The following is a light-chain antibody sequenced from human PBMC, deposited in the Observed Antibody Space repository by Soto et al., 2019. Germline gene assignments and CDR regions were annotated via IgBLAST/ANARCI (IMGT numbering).Light chain of an antibody. V-gene: IGLV1-44*01. Sequence: QSVLTQPPSASGTPGQRVIISCSGSSSHIGSNTVNWYQQLPGTAPKLLIYSNNQRPSGVPGRFSGSKSGTSASLAISGLQSEDEADYYCAAWDDSLNGRYVFGTGTKLTVL. CDR1: SSHIGSNT. CDR2: SNN. CDR3: AAWDDSLNGRYV. J-gene: IGLJ1*01.